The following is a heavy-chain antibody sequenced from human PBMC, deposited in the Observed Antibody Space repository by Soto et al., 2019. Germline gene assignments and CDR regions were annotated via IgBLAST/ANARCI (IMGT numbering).Heavy chain of an antibody. CDR1: GYTFTSNG. CDR3: ARDNRITMIVVVISPFDY. V-gene: IGHV1-18*01. J-gene: IGHJ4*02. D-gene: IGHD3-22*01. Sequence: GASVKVSCKASGYTFTSNGISWVRQAPGQGLEWMGWISAYNGNTNYAQKLQGRVTMTTDTSTSTAYMELRSLRSDDTAVYYCARDNRITMIVVVISPFDYWGQGTLVTVSS. CDR2: ISAYNGNT.